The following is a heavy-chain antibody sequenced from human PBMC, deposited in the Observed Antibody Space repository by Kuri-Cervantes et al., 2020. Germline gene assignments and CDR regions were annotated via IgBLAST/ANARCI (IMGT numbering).Heavy chain of an antibody. CDR2: INHSGST. J-gene: IGHJ5*02. Sequence: SQTLSLTCAVYGGSFSGYYWSWIRQPPGKGLEWIGEINHSGSTNYNPSLKSRVTISVDTSKNQFSLRLNSVTAADTAVYFCARQGGIGGNSQFDPWGQGTLVTVSS. D-gene: IGHD2/OR15-2a*01. V-gene: IGHV4-34*01. CDR1: GGSFSGYY. CDR3: ARQGGIGGNSQFDP.